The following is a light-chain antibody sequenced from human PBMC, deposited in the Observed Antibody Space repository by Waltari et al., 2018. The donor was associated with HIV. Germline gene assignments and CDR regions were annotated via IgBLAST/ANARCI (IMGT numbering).Light chain of an antibody. J-gene: IGKJ3*01. CDR1: QGISSY. CDR2: AAS. Sequence: DLQLTQSPSLLSASVGDRVTITCRASQGISSYLAWYQQKPGKAPKLLIYAASTLQSGVPSRFSGSGSGTEFTLTISSLQPEDFATYYCQQLNSYPYFGPGTKVDIK. CDR3: QQLNSYPY. V-gene: IGKV1-9*01.